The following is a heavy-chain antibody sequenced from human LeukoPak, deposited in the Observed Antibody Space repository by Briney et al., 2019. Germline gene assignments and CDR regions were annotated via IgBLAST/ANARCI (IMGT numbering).Heavy chain of an antibody. V-gene: IGHV3-30*03. CDR1: GFTFSSYG. Sequence: PGGSLRLSCAASGFTFSSYGMHWVRQVPGKGLESVASISYDGANIYYADSVRGRFTISRDSSKSTLYLQMNSLRAADTAVYYCARLTLTYYYDNSLGYWGLGTLVTVSS. D-gene: IGHD3-22*01. J-gene: IGHJ4*02. CDR2: ISYDGANI. CDR3: ARLTLTYYYDNSLGY.